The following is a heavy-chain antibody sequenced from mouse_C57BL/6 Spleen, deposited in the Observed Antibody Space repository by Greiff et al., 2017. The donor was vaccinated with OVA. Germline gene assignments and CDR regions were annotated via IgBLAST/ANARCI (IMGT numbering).Heavy chain of an antibody. CDR1: GYTFTEYT. J-gene: IGHJ2*01. CDR3: ASHEGVLRSYYFDY. Sequence: QVQLQQSGAELVKPGASVKLSCKASGYTFTEYTIHWVKQRPGQGLAWIGWFYPGSGSIKYNEKFKDKATLTADKSSSTVYMELSRLTSEDSAVYFGASHEGVLRSYYFDYWGQGTTLTVSS. D-gene: IGHD1-1*01. V-gene: IGHV1-62-2*01. CDR2: FYPGSGSI.